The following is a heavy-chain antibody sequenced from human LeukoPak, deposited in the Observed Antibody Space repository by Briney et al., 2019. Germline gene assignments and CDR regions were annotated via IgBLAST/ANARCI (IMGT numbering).Heavy chain of an antibody. J-gene: IGHJ6*02. CDR3: ARHRGRSSHRDNYYYYGMDV. CDR1: GFTFSSYR. V-gene: IGHV3-21*01. D-gene: IGHD3-16*01. Sequence: PGGSLRLSYAASGFTFSSYRMTWVRQAPGKGLEWVSSISSSSSYIYYADSVKGRFTISRDNAKNSLYLQMNSLRAEDTAVYYYARHRGRSSHRDNYYYYGMDVWGQGTTVTVSS. CDR2: ISSSSSYI.